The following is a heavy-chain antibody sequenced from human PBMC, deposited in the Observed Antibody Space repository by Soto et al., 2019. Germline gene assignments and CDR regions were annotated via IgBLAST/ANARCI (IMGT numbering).Heavy chain of an antibody. V-gene: IGHV1-69*01. Sequence: QVQLVQSGAEVKKPGSSVKVSCKASGGTFSSYAISWVRQAPGQGLEWMGGIIPIFGTANYAQKFQGSVTITADESTSTGYMELSSLRSEDTAVYYCARDPATVTKTGKVFNYYYGMDVWGQGTTVTVSS. CDR3: ARDPATVTKTGKVFNYYYGMDV. J-gene: IGHJ6*02. D-gene: IGHD4-17*01. CDR2: IIPIFGTA. CDR1: GGTFSSYA.